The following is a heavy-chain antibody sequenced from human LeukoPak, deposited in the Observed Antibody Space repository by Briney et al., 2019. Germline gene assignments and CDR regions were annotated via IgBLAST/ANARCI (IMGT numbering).Heavy chain of an antibody. CDR1: GFTFSDYY. D-gene: IGHD6-19*01. CDR3: ARDRKQWLALDY. Sequence: GSLRLSCAASGFTFSDYYMRWVRPAPGKGLEWVSYISRSGSTIYYADSVKGRFTISRDNAKNSLYLQMNNLRAEDTAVYYCARDRKQWLALDYWGQGTLVTVSS. V-gene: IGHV3-11*01. J-gene: IGHJ4*02. CDR2: ISRSGSTI.